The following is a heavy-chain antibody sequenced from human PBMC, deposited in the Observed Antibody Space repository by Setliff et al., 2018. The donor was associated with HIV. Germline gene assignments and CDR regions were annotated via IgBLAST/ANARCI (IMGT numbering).Heavy chain of an antibody. CDR1: GYTFTNYA. D-gene: IGHD6-6*01. CDR3: ARGRISVEAAPLGWFDP. V-gene: IGHV1-18*01. J-gene: IGHJ5*02. CDR2: ISGYKGNT. Sequence: ASVKVSCKASGYTFTNYAMQWVRQAPGQGLEWLGWISGYKGNTNYAQKLQGRVTMTTETSTSTAYMELRSLRSDDTAVYYCARGRISVEAAPLGWFDPWGQGTLVTVSS.